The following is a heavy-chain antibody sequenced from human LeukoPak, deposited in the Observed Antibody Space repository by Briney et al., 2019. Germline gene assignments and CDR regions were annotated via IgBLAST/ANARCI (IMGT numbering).Heavy chain of an antibody. D-gene: IGHD6-19*01. CDR2: INHSGST. V-gene: IGHV4-34*01. CDR1: GGSFSGFY. J-gene: IGHJ4*02. CDR3: ARIQQWLAFDY. Sequence: SETLSLTCAVYGGSFSGFYWSWIRQPPGKGLEWIGEINHSGSTNYNPSLKSRVTISVDTSKSQYSLKPSSVTAADTAVYYCARIQQWLAFDYWGQGTLVTVSS.